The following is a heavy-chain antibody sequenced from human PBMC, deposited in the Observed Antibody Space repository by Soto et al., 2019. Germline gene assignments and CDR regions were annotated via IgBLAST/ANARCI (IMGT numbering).Heavy chain of an antibody. CDR2: VHYSGNT. V-gene: IGHV4-39*01. CDR1: GGSISSNSYY. D-gene: IGHD5-12*01. Sequence: SETLSLTCTGSGGSISSNSYYWGWIRQPPGKGLEWIGAVHYSGNTYYNPSLHSRVTISVDTSKNQFPLKLSSVTAADTGVYYCARHHAPLGGYNPSYYYGMDVWGQGTTVTVSS. CDR3: ARHHAPLGGYNPSYYYGMDV. J-gene: IGHJ6*02.